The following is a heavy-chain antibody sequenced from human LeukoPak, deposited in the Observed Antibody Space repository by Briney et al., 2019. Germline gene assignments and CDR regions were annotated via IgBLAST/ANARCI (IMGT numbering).Heavy chain of an antibody. V-gene: IGHV3-23*01. Sequence: GGSLRLSCAASGFTFSSYAMSWVRQAPGKGLEWVSAISGSGGSTYYADSVKGRFTISRDNSKNTLYLQMNSLRAEDTAVYYCAKDEEVPVGELLYLGSVDYRGQGTLVTVSS. D-gene: IGHD3-10*01. CDR3: AKDEEVPVGELLYLGSVDY. CDR1: GFTFSSYA. CDR2: ISGSGGST. J-gene: IGHJ4*02.